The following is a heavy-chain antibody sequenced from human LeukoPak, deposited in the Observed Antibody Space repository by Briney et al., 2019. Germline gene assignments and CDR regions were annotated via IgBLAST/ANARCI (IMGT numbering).Heavy chain of an antibody. CDR1: GFTFSSYG. CDR2: IWYDGSNK. V-gene: IGHV3-33*06. D-gene: IGHD2-2*01. CDR3: AKDRAASGKHQLLSHFLY. J-gene: IGHJ4*02. Sequence: GGSLRLSCAASGFTFSSYGMHWVRQATGKGLEWVAVIWYDGSNKYYADSVKGRFTISRDNSKDTLYLQMNSLRAEDTAVYYCAKDRAASGKHQLLSHFLYWGQGTLLTVSS.